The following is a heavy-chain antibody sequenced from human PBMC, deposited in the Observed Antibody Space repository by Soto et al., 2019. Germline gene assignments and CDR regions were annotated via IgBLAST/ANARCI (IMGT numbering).Heavy chain of an antibody. CDR2: IKSKAAGGTT. CDR3: IPDLHGGHSDYFDY. CDR1: GFTFSNAW. V-gene: IGHV3-15*01. Sequence: EVQQVESGGGLVKPGGSLRLSCAASGFTFSNAWMNWVRQAPGKGLEWVARIKSKAAGGTTDYAAPVKGRFTISRDDSTNTLYLQMNSLKTEDTARYYCIPDLHGGHSDYFDYWGQGTLVTVSS. D-gene: IGHD5-12*01. J-gene: IGHJ4*02.